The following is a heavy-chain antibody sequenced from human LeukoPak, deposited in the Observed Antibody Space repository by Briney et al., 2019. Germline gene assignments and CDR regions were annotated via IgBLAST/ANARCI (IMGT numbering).Heavy chain of an antibody. J-gene: IGHJ3*02. CDR1: GFTFNTYS. V-gene: IGHV3-21*01. D-gene: IGHD3-10*01. CDR2: ITSSSSYI. Sequence: GGSLRLSCAASGFTFNTYSMNWVRQAPGKGLEWVSSITSSSSYIYYADSVKGRFTISRDNAKNSLYLQMNSLRAEDTAVYYCASFPPYMVRTDAFDIRGQGTMVTVSS. CDR3: ASFPPYMVRTDAFDI.